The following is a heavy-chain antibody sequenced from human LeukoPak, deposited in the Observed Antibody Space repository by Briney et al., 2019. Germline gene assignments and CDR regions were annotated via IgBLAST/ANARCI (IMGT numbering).Heavy chain of an antibody. CDR1: GFTFSSYS. J-gene: IGHJ4*02. V-gene: IGHV3-21*01. CDR3: ATEVGDGTVTTWGNDY. D-gene: IGHD4-17*01. Sequence: PGGSLRLSRAASGFTFSSYSMNWVRQAPGKGLEWVSSISSSSSYIHYADSVKGRFTISRDNAKNSLYLQMNSLRAEDTAVYYCATEVGDGTVTTWGNDYWGQGTLVTVSS. CDR2: ISSSSSYI.